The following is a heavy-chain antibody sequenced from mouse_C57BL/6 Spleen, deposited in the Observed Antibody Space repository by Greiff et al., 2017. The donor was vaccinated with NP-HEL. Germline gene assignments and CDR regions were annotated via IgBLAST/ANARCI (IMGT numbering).Heavy chain of an antibody. CDR3: ASGTITTVVAPLDV. CDR1: GYTFTSYW. CDR2: INPSNGGT. V-gene: IGHV1-53*01. J-gene: IGHJ1*03. D-gene: IGHD1-1*01. Sequence: QVQLQQPGTELVKPGASVKLSCKASGYTFTSYWMHWVKQRPGQGLEWIGNINPSNGGTNYNEKFKSKATLTVDKSSSTAYMQLSSLTSEDSAVYYCASGTITTVVAPLDVWGTGTTVTVSS.